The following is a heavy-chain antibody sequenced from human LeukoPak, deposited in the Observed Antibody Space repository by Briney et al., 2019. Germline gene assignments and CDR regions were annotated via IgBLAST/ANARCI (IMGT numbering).Heavy chain of an antibody. CDR2: IWYDGSNK. V-gene: IGHV3-33*06. D-gene: IGHD3-10*01. CDR3: AKDTGQYQYYFDY. CDR1: GFTFSSYG. J-gene: IGHJ4*02. Sequence: PGGSLRLSCAASGFTFSSYGMHWVRQAPGKGLEWVAVIWYDGSNKYYADSVKGRFTISRDNSKNTLYLQMNSLRAEDTAVYYCAKDTGQYQYYFDYWGQGTLVAVSS.